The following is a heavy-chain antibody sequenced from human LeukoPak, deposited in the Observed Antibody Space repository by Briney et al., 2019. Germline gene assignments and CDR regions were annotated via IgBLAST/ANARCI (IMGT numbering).Heavy chain of an antibody. CDR2: IYYSGST. CDR3: ARDLGEVGFDP. Sequence: SETLSLTCTVSGGSISSYYWSWIRQPPGKGLEWIGYIYYSGSTNYNPSLKSRVTISVYTSKNQFSLKLSSVTAADTAVYYCARDLGEVGFDPWGQGTLVTVSS. V-gene: IGHV4-59*01. D-gene: IGHD3-10*01. CDR1: GGSISSYY. J-gene: IGHJ5*02.